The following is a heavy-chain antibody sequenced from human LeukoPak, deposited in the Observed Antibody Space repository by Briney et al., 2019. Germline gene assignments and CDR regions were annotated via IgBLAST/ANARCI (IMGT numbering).Heavy chain of an antibody. Sequence: GGSLRLSCAASGFTVSSNYMSWVRQAPGKGLEWVSVIYSGGSTYYADSVKGRFTISRDNSKNTLYLQMNSLRAEDTAVYYCERDLSPMVRGVIGYWGQGTLVTVSS. CDR1: GFTVSSNY. CDR3: ERDLSPMVRGVIGY. V-gene: IGHV3-53*01. D-gene: IGHD3-10*01. J-gene: IGHJ4*02. CDR2: IYSGGST.